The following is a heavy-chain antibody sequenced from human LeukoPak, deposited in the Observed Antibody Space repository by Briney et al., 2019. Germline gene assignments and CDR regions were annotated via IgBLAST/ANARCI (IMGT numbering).Heavy chain of an antibody. J-gene: IGHJ4*02. D-gene: IGHD3-10*01. Sequence: GGSLRLSCAASGFTFSSYGMHWVRQAPGKGLEWVAVISYDGSNKHYADSVKGRFTISRDNSKNTLYLQMNSLRADDTAVYYCARDYHGVLWFGELSPFDYWGQGTLVTVSS. V-gene: IGHV3-30*03. CDR1: GFTFSSYG. CDR2: ISYDGSNK. CDR3: ARDYHGVLWFGELSPFDY.